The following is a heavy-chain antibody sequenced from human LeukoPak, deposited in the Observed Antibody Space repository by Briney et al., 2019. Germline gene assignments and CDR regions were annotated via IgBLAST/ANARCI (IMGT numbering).Heavy chain of an antibody. D-gene: IGHD3-10*01. CDR3: ARDGMWFGNLLSGGYDY. Sequence: GSLKLSFSTSGFTFKRLGMEWVRQASSQGLELVAVISYDGTNKYYADSVKGRFTISRDNSKNTLSLQMNSLRTEDTAVYYCARDGMWFGNLLSGGYDYWGQGTLVTVSS. V-gene: IGHV3-30*03. J-gene: IGHJ4*02. CDR1: GFTFKRLG. CDR2: ISYDGTNK.